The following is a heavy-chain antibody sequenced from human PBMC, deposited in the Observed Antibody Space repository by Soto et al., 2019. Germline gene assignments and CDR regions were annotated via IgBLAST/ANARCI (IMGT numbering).Heavy chain of an antibody. V-gene: IGHV4-30-2*01. Sequence: PSETLSLTCAVSGGSISSGGYSWSWIRQPPGKGLEWIGYIYHSGSTYYNPSLKGRVTISVDRSKNQFSLKLSSVTAADTAVYYCAREGYNFGPFDYWGQGALVTVSS. J-gene: IGHJ4*02. CDR2: IYHSGST. D-gene: IGHD5-18*01. CDR1: GGSISSGGYS. CDR3: AREGYNFGPFDY.